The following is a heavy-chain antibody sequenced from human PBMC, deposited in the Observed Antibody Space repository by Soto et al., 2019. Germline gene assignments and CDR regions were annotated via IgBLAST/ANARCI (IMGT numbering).Heavy chain of an antibody. CDR1: GGSISSYY. V-gene: IGHV4-59*01. J-gene: IGHJ4*02. D-gene: IGHD5-18*01. CDR2: IYYSGST. CDR3: ARTLYSYGPRFDY. Sequence: SETLSLTCTVSGGSISSYYWSWIRQPPGKGLEWIGYIYYSGSTNYNPSLKSRVTISVDTSKNQFSLKLSSVTAADTAVHYCARTLYSYGPRFDYWGQGTLVTVS.